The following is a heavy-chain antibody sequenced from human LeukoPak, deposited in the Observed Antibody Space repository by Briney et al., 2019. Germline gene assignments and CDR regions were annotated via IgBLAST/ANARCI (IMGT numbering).Heavy chain of an antibody. CDR3: ARVSYGSSSWSDAFDI. Sequence: GGSLRLSCAASGFTFSSYSMNWVRQAPGKGLEWVSYISSSSTIYYADSVKGRFTISRDNAKNSLYLQMNSLRAEDTAVYYCARVSYGSSSWSDAFDIWGQGTMVTVSS. V-gene: IGHV3-48*04. CDR1: GFTFSSYS. J-gene: IGHJ3*02. D-gene: IGHD6-13*01. CDR2: ISSSSTI.